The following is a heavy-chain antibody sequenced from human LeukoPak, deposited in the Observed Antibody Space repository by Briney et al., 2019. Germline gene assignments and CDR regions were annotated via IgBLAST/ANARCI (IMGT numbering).Heavy chain of an antibody. CDR3: AKVPAAYNWFDP. CDR2: ISGSGGST. Sequence: PGGSLRLSCAASGFTFSSYAMSWVRPAPGKGLEWVSAISGSGGSTYYADSVKGRFTISRDNSKNTLYLQMNSLRAEDTAVYYCAKVPAAYNWFDPWGQGTLVTVSS. V-gene: IGHV3-23*01. J-gene: IGHJ5*02. CDR1: GFTFSSYA. D-gene: IGHD2-2*01.